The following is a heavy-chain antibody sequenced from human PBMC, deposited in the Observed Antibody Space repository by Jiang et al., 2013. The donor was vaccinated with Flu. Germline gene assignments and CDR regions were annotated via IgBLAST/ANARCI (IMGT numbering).Heavy chain of an antibody. CDR1: GGTFSSYT. CDR3: ARDPGGGRSGHFDY. V-gene: IGHV1-69*04. D-gene: IGHD2-15*01. Sequence: GAEVKKPGSSVKVSCKASGGTFSSYTISWVRQAPGQGLEWMGRIIPILGIANYAQKFQGRVTITADKSTSTAYMELSSLRSEDTAAYYCARDPGGGRSGHFDYWGQGTLVTVSS. J-gene: IGHJ4*02. CDR2: IIPILGIA.